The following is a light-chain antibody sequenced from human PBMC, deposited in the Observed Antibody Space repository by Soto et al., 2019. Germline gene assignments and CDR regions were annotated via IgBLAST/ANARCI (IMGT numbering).Light chain of an antibody. CDR3: GAWDTSLSSGV. CDR2: EDD. V-gene: IGLV1-51*02. Sequence: QSALTQPPSVSAAPGQTVTISCSGSSSNIGNNFVSWYQHLPGTAPKLLIYEDDKRPSGIPDRFSGSKSGTSSTLGITGLQTGDEAVYYCGAWDTSLSSGVFGGGTKLTVL. CDR1: SSNIGNNF. J-gene: IGLJ3*02.